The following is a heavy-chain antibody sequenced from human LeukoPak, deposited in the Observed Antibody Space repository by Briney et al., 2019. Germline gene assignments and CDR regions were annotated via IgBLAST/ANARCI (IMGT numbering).Heavy chain of an antibody. V-gene: IGHV1-18*04. D-gene: IGHD2-8*01. Sequence: ASVKVSCKTSGDTFSSYAISWVRQAPGQGLEWMGWISAYNGNTNYAQKLQGRVTMTTDTSTSTAYMELRSLRSDDTAVYYCARTRGLMVYATYDYWGQGTLVTVSS. CDR3: ARTRGLMVYATYDY. J-gene: IGHJ4*02. CDR1: GDTFSSYA. CDR2: ISAYNGNT.